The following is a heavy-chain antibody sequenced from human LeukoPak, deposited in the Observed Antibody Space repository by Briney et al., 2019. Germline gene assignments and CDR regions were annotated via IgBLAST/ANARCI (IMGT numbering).Heavy chain of an antibody. CDR3: ARGDGYNYFDY. D-gene: IGHD5-24*01. Sequence: ASVKVSCKASGYTFTSYAMHWVRQAPGQRLEWMGWINAGNGNTKYSQKFQGRVTITRDTSASTAYMELGSLRSEDTAVYYCARGDGYNYFDYWGQGTLVTVSS. V-gene: IGHV1-3*01. J-gene: IGHJ4*02. CDR1: GYTFTSYA. CDR2: INAGNGNT.